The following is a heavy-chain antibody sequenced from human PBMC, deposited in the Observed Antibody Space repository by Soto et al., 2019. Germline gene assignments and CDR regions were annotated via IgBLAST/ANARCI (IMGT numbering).Heavy chain of an antibody. CDR1: GGSISSYY. CDR2: IYYSGST. D-gene: IGHD2-15*01. V-gene: IGHV4-59*01. J-gene: IGHJ3*02. CDR3: ARATPGYPGRAFHI. Sequence: PSETLSLTCTVSGGSISSYYWSWIRQPPGKGLEWIGYIYYSGSTNYNPSLKSRVTISVDTSKNQFSLKLSSVTAADTAVYYCARATPGYPGRAFHIWGQGKMVTVSS.